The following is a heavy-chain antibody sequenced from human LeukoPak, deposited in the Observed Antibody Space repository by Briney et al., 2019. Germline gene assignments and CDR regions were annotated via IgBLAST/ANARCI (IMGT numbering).Heavy chain of an antibody. D-gene: IGHD3-3*01. J-gene: IGHJ5*02. V-gene: IGHV1-18*01. CDR2: ISAYNGNT. CDR3: ARYRGYDFWSGYYSGRYWFDP. CDR1: GYTFTSYG. Sequence: ASVEVSCKASGYTFTSYGISWVRQAPGQGLEWMGWISAYNGNTNYAQKLQGRVTMTTDTSTSTAYMELRSLRSDDTAVYYCARYRGYDFWSGYYSGRYWFDPWGQGTLVTVSS.